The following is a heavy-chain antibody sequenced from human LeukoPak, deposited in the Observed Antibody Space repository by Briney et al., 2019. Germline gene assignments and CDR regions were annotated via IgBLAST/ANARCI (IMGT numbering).Heavy chain of an antibody. CDR1: GFTFADYA. V-gene: IGHV3-9*01. J-gene: IGHJ3*02. Sequence: GGSLRLSCAASGFTFADYATHWVRQAPGKGLEWVSGISWNSGSIGYADPVKGRFTISRDNAKNSLYLQMNSLRAEDTALYYCAKAPVGATSAFDIWGQGTMVTVSS. CDR2: ISWNSGSI. D-gene: IGHD1-26*01. CDR3: AKAPVGATSAFDI.